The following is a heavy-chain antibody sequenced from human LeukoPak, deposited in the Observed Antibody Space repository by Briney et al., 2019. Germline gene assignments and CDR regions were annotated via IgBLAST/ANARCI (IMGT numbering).Heavy chain of an antibody. D-gene: IGHD3-22*01. CDR1: GFTFSDYY. J-gene: IGHJ5*02. CDR2: ISSSGSTI. Sequence: GGSLRLSCAASGFTFSDYYMSWIRQAPGKGLEWVSYISSSGSTIYYADSVKGQFTISRDNAKNSLYLQMNSLRAEDTAVYYCARCPYYYDSSGYYLNWFDPWGQGTLVTVSS. CDR3: ARCPYYYDSSGYYLNWFDP. V-gene: IGHV3-11*01.